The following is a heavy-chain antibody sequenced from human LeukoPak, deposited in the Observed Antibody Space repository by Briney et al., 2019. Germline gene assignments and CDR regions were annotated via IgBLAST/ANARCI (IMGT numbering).Heavy chain of an antibody. V-gene: IGHV4-4*07. CDR2: IHTSGST. D-gene: IGHD6-19*01. CDR3: ARRDISSGWSFDY. J-gene: IGHJ4*02. CDR1: GGSISNYH. Sequence: SETLSPTCTVSGGSISNYHWSWIRQPAGKGLEWIGQIHTSGSTNYNPPLKSRVTMSIDTTEDRVSLTIRSVTAADTAFYYCARRDISSGWSFDYWGQGTLVTVSS.